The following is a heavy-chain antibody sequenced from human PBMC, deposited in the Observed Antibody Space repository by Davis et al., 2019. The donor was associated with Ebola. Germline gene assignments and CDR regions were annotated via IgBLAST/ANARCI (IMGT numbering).Heavy chain of an antibody. Sequence: TLSLTCTVSGGSISSYYWSWIRQPPGKALEWLALIDWDDAKYYSTSLKTRLTISRDTSKNHVALTMTNMDPVDTATYYCARFRLEGGFDYWGQGTLVTVSS. V-gene: IGHV2-70*18. D-gene: IGHD3-3*01. CDR1: GGSISSYY. J-gene: IGHJ4*02. CDR3: ARFRLEGGFDY. CDR2: IDWDDAK.